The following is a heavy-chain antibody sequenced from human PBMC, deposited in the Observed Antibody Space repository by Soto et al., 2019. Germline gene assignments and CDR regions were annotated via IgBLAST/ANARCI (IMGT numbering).Heavy chain of an antibody. Sequence: SETLSLTCTVSGASISRHYWSFIRQPLGRGLEWIGHIYYSGSTNYNPSLKRRVSISVDSSKNQFSLKLTSVTAADTAVYYCGRVDYSGDIDDWGQGTLVTVSS. CDR1: GASISRHY. D-gene: IGHD4-4*01. J-gene: IGHJ4*02. CDR2: IYYSGST. V-gene: IGHV4-59*11. CDR3: GRVDYSGDIDD.